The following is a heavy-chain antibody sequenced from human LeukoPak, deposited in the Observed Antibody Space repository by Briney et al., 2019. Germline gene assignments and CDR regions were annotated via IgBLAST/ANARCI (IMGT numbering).Heavy chain of an antibody. CDR1: GFTFSSYA. CDR3: ARAEEQWLVPAD. J-gene: IGHJ4*02. Sequence: GGSLRLSCAASGFTFSSYAMSWVRQAPGKGLEWVSAISGSGGSTYYADSVKGRFTISRDNSKNTLYLQMNSLRAEDTAVYYCARAEEQWLVPADWGQGTLVTVSS. V-gene: IGHV3-23*01. D-gene: IGHD6-19*01. CDR2: ISGSGGST.